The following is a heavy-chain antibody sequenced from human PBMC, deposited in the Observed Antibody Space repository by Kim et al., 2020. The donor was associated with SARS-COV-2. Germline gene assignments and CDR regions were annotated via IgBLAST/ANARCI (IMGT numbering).Heavy chain of an antibody. Sequence: ASVKVSCKASGYTFTSSAMHWVRQAPGQRLEGMGWVNAGNGNTKYSQKFQGRVTITRDTSASTAYMDLSSLRSEDTAVYYCARDQCITIFGVVIMPLSYFDYWGHGTLVTVSS. V-gene: IGHV1-3*01. D-gene: IGHD3-3*01. CDR1: GYTFTSSA. J-gene: IGHJ4*01. CDR2: VNAGNGNT. CDR3: ARDQCITIFGVVIMPLSYFDY.